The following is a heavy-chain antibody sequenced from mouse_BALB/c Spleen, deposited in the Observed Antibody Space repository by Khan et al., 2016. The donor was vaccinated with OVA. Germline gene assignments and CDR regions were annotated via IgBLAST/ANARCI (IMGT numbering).Heavy chain of an antibody. V-gene: IGHV3-2*02. Sequence: EVKLLESGPGLVKPSQSLSLTCTVTGYSITSDYAWNWIRQFPGNKLEWMGYISYSGSPSYTPSLPSRISITRDTSKNQFFLQLNSVTTEDTAAYYCARDDARYNYAMNYWGQGTAVTVSS. CDR2: ISYSGSP. D-gene: IGHD2-3*01. CDR1: GYSITSDYA. J-gene: IGHJ4*01. CDR3: ARDDARYNYAMNY.